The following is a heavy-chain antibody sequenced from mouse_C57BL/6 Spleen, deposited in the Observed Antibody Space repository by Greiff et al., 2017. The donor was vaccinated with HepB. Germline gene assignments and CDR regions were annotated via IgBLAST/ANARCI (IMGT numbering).Heavy chain of an antibody. CDR1: GYNFTSYW. J-gene: IGHJ2*01. Sequence: VQLQQPGAELVKPGASVKLSCKASGYNFTSYWMQWVKQRPGQGLEWIGEIDPSDSYTNYNQKFKGKATLTVDTSSSTAYMQLSSLTSEDSAVYYCARRIDYWGQGTTLTVSS. CDR2: IDPSDSYT. V-gene: IGHV1-50*01. CDR3: ARRIDY.